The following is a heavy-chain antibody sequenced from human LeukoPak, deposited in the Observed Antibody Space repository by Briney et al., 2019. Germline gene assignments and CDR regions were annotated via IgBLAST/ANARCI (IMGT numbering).Heavy chain of an antibody. CDR3: ARDTYYYDSSGYYDYYGMDV. CDR2: ISSSGSTI. J-gene: IGHJ6*02. Sequence: MSGGSLRLSCAASGFTFSDFYMSWIRQAPGKGLEWVSYISSSGSTIYYADSVKSRFTISRDNAKNSLYLQMNSLRAEDTAVYYCARDTYYYDSSGYYDYYGMDVWGQGTTVTVSS. D-gene: IGHD3-22*01. V-gene: IGHV3-11*01. CDR1: GFTFSDFY.